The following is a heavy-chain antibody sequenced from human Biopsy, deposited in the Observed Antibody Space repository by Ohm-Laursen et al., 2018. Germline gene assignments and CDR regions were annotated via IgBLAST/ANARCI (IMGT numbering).Heavy chain of an antibody. CDR1: GYTFTDYY. D-gene: IGHD2-21*01. CDR3: AKDCGLGGDRDY. CDR2: INPKSGGT. J-gene: IGHJ4*02. Sequence: SVKVSCKPSGYTFTDYYIHWVRQAPGQGPEWMGWINPKSGGTKYAQKLQGRVTMTRDTSIDTVHMELSRLTSDDTALYYCAKDCGLGGDRDYWGQRTLVTVSS. V-gene: IGHV1-2*02.